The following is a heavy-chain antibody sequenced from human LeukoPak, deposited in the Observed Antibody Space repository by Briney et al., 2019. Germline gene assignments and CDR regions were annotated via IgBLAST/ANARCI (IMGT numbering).Heavy chain of an antibody. V-gene: IGHV3-21*04. D-gene: IGHD3-10*01. CDR2: ISSSSSYI. J-gene: IGHJ4*02. CDR3: AKDDAWLRFGE. Sequence: GGSLRLSCAASGFTFSSYSMNWVRQAPGKGLEWVSSISSSSSYIYYADSVKGRFTISRDNAKNSLYLQMNSLRAEDTAVYYCAKDDAWLRFGEWSQGTLVTVSS. CDR1: GFTFSSYS.